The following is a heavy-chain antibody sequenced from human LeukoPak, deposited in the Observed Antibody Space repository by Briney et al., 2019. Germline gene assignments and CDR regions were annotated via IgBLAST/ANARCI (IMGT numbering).Heavy chain of an antibody. CDR1: GGSMSSYY. V-gene: IGHV4-4*09. CDR3: AKQSTYSNFNWFDP. CDR2: IHTRGTT. Sequence: SETLSLTCTVSGGSMSSYYWSWIRQPPGKGLEWSGYIHTRGTTNYNPSFSSRVTISVDTSKNQFSLKLSSVTAADTTVYFCAKQSTYSNFNWFDPWGQGILITVSS. J-gene: IGHJ5*02. D-gene: IGHD4-11*01.